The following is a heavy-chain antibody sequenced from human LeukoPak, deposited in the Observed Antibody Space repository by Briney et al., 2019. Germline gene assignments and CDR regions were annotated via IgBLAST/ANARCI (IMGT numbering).Heavy chain of an antibody. V-gene: IGHV1-46*01. Sequence: GASVKVSCKASGYTFTSYYMHWVRQAPGQGLEWMGIINPSGGSTSYAQKSQGRVTMTRDTSTSTVYMELSSLRSEDTAVYYCARDAMVRVLDYWGQGTLVTVSS. J-gene: IGHJ4*02. CDR2: INPSGGST. D-gene: IGHD3-10*01. CDR3: ARDAMVRVLDY. CDR1: GYTFTSYY.